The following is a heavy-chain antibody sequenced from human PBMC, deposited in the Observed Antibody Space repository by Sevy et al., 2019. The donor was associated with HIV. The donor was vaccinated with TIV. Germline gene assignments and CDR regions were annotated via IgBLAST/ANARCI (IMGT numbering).Heavy chain of an antibody. CDR1: GGTFSSYA. J-gene: IGHJ4*02. Sequence: ASVKVSCKASGGTFSSYAISWVRQAPGQGLEWMGGIIPIFGTANYAQKFQGRVTITADESTSTAYMELSSLGSEDTAVYYCAREVSSYSETHFDYWGQGTLVTVSS. D-gene: IGHD3-10*01. CDR2: IIPIFGTA. V-gene: IGHV1-69*13. CDR3: AREVSSYSETHFDY.